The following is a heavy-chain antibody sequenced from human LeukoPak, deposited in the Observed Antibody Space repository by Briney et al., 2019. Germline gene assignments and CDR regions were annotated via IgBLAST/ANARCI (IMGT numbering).Heavy chain of an antibody. CDR3: ARINAPVATFDY. D-gene: IGHD2-21*01. V-gene: IGHV4-38-2*01. Sequence: PSETLSLTCAVSGFSISSTYYGAWIRQTPGKGLEWIATITRSGNTYYISSLESRLTISLDTSKRHFSLRLTSVTAADTAVYYCARINAPVATFDYWGLGTLVAVSS. CDR2: ITRSGNT. J-gene: IGHJ4*02. CDR1: GFSISSTYY.